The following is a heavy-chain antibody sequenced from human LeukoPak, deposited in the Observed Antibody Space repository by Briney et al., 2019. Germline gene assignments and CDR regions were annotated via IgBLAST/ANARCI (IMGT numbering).Heavy chain of an antibody. CDR2: IRYDGSNE. Sequence: GGSLSLSCAASGFTFSSYGMQWVGPAPGKGREWVAFIRYDGSNEFYADCVNGRFTISRENSNNTLYLQMNSLRAEDTAVYYCAKDLYGSGSYQIRLFDYWGQGTLVTVSS. CDR1: GFTFSSYG. D-gene: IGHD3-10*01. CDR3: AKDLYGSGSYQIRLFDY. J-gene: IGHJ4*02. V-gene: IGHV3-30*02.